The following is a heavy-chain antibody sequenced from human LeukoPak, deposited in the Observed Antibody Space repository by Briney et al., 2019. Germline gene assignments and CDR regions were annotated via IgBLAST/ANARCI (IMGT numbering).Heavy chain of an antibody. J-gene: IGHJ6*03. CDR2: IYPGDSDT. V-gene: IGHV5-51*01. D-gene: IGHD3-10*01. CDR3: ARHRGDIGYYYGSGSYYKPNHIDYYYMDV. CDR1: GYSFTTYW. Sequence: RGESLKVSCKGSGYSFTTYWIGWVRQMPGKGLEWMGIIYPGDSDTRYSPSFQGQVTISADKSISTAYLQWSSLKASDTAMYYCARHRGDIGYYYGSGSYYKPNHIDYYYMDVWGKGTTVTVSS.